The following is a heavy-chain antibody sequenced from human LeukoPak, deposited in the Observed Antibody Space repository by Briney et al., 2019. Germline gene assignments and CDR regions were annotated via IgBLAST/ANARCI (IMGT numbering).Heavy chain of an antibody. CDR2: IYHSGST. Sequence: SETLSLTCAVSGASISGNNWWNWVRQPPGKGLEWIGEIYHSGSTNYSPSLKSRITISVDKSKNHFSLKLTSVTAADTAIYYCAAAAVAVDYWGQGTLVTVSS. CDR1: GASISGNNW. V-gene: IGHV4-4*02. CDR3: AAAAVAVDY. D-gene: IGHD6-19*01. J-gene: IGHJ4*02.